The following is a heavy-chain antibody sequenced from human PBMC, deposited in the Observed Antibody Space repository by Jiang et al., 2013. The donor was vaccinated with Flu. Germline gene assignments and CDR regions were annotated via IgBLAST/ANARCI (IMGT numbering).Heavy chain of an antibody. Sequence: QLVESGAEVKKPGASVKVSCKASGYTFTNYYIHWVRQAPGQGLEWMGIINPSGGSTSYAQKFQGRVTMTRDTSTSTVYMELSSLRSEDTAVYYCARTYCGGDCYSRRWFDPWGQGTLVTVSS. V-gene: IGHV1-46*01. CDR1: GYTFTNYY. CDR2: INPSGGST. J-gene: IGHJ5*02. CDR3: ARTYCGGDCYSRRWFDP. D-gene: IGHD2-21*02.